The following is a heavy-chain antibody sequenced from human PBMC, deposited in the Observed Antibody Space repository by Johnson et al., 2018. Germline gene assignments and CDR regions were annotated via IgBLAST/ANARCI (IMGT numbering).Heavy chain of an antibody. J-gene: IGHJ3*02. CDR2: ISYDGSNK. CDR1: GFTFSSYG. CDR3: AKDWGVPTEMIDAFDI. D-gene: IGHD3-16*01. V-gene: IGHV3-30*18. Sequence: QVQLVESGGGVVQPGRSLRLSCAASGFTFSSYGMHWVRQAPGKGLEWVAVISYDGSNKYYADSVKGRFTISRDNSKNTLYLQMNSLRAEDTAVDYCAKDWGVPTEMIDAFDIWGQGTMVTVSS.